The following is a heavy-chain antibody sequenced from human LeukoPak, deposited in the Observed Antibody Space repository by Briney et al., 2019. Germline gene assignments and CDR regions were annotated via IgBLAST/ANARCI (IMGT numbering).Heavy chain of an antibody. CDR1: GFTFGDYA. CDR2: VSRSGGTT. V-gene: IGHV3-23*01. CDR3: AKDLGSSWYDAFDI. J-gene: IGHJ3*02. Sequence: GGSLRLSCTASGFTFGDYAMTWVRQAPGKGLEWVSAVSRSGGTTYYADSVKGRFTISRDNSKNTLYLQMNSLRAGDTAVYYCAKDLGSSWYDAFDIWGQGTMVTVSS. D-gene: IGHD6-13*01.